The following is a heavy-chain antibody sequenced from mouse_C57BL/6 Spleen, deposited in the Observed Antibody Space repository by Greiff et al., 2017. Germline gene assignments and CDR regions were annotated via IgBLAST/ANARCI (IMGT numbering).Heavy chain of an antibody. D-gene: IGHD6-1*01. V-gene: IGHV1-52*01. J-gene: IGHJ2*01. CDR1: GYTFTSYW. CDR3: ASAPDVYPLDY. CDR2: IDPSDSAT. Sequence: QVQLQQPGAELVRPGSSVKLSCKASGYTFTSYWMHWVKQRPIQGLEWIGNIDPSDSATNYNQKFKDKATLTVDKSSSTAYMQLSSLTSEDSAVYYCASAPDVYPLDYWGQGTTLTVSS.